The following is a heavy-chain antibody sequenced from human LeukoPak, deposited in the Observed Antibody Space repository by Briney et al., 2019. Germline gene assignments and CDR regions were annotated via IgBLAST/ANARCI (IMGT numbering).Heavy chain of an antibody. V-gene: IGHV1-18*01. J-gene: IGHJ6*02. CDR1: GYTFTSYG. CDR3: ARINWNDLYGMDV. D-gene: IGHD1-20*01. CDR2: ISAYNGNT. Sequence: GASVEVSCKASGYTFTSYGISWVRQAPGQGLEWMGWISAYNGNTNYAQKLQGRVTMTTDTSTSTAYMELRSLRSGDTAVYYCARINWNDLYGMDVWGQGTTVTVSS.